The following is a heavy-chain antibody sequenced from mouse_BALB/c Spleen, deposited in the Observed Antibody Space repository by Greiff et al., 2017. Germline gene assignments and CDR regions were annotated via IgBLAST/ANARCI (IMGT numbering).Heavy chain of an antibody. CDR3: ARGYGNYLYAMDY. V-gene: IGHV14-1*02. D-gene: IGHD2-10*02. J-gene: IGHJ4*01. CDR1: GFNIKDYY. Sequence: EVQLQQSGAELVRPGALVKLSCKASGFNIKDYYMHWVKQRPEQGLEWIGWIDPENGNTIYDPKFQGKASITADTSSNTAYLQLSSLTSEDTAVYYCARGYGNYLYAMDYWGQGTSVTVSS. CDR2: IDPENGNT.